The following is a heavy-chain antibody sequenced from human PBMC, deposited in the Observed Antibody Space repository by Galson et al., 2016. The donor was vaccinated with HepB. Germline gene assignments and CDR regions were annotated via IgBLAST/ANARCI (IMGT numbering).Heavy chain of an antibody. Sequence: SLRLSCAASGFTFSTYSMNWVRQAPGKGLEWVSSISSSSTYIYYADSLTGRFTISRDNAKSSLYLQMNGLRDEDTAVYYCARGSNDFWSGYYSWYFDLWGRGTLVTVSS. CDR3: ARGSNDFWSGYYSWYFDL. CDR2: ISSSSTYI. V-gene: IGHV3-21*01. J-gene: IGHJ2*01. D-gene: IGHD3-3*01. CDR1: GFTFSTYS.